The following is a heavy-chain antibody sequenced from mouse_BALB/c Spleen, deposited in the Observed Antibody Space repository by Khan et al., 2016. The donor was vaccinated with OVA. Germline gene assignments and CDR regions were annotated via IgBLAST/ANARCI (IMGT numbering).Heavy chain of an antibody. Sequence: VQLQQSGAELVRPGALVKLSCKASDFNIKDYYMNWVKQRPEQGLEWIGWIDPENGETVYDPKFQGKAIMTADTSSNTAYLQLSSLTSEDTVVCYCARAGYSAWFAYWGQGTLVTVSA. CDR2: IDPENGET. CDR1: DFNIKDYY. J-gene: IGHJ3*01. V-gene: IGHV14-1*02. CDR3: ARAGYSAWFAY.